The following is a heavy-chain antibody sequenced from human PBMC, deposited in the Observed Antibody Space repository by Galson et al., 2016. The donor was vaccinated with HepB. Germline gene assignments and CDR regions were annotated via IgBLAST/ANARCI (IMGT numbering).Heavy chain of an antibody. J-gene: IGHJ5*02. D-gene: IGHD3-16*01. CDR3: ARDLGGIDP. Sequence: LSLTCTVSGASISSGGYFWNWIRQHPVKGLEWLGYIYSSGSAYYNPSLKSRITISIDTSKNQFSLKVNSVPAADTAVYYCARDLGGIDPWGQGTLVTVSS. CDR1: GASISSGGYF. V-gene: IGHV4-31*03. CDR2: IYSSGSA.